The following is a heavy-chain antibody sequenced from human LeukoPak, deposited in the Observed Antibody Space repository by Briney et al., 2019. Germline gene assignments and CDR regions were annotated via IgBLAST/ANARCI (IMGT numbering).Heavy chain of an antibody. J-gene: IGHJ5*02. CDR3: ARDAGGRTQREGWFDP. V-gene: IGHV3-48*04. CDR2: ISSSSSTI. Sequence: GGSLRLSCAASGFTFSNAWMSWVRQAPGKGLEWVSYISSSSSTIYYADSVKGRFTISRDNAKNLLYLQMNSLRVEDTAIYYCARDAGGRTQREGWFDPWGQGTLVTVSS. CDR1: GFTFSNAW. D-gene: IGHD1-1*01.